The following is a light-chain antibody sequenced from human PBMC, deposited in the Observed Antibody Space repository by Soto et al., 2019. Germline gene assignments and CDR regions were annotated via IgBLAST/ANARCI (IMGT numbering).Light chain of an antibody. CDR1: SSDVGAYDY. Sequence: QSVLTQLPSASGSPGQSVTISCTGTSSDVGAYDYISWYQQHPGKAPKLIIYEVSKRPSGVPDRFSGSRSDNTASLTVSGLQDDDEGDYYCSAFAASNTLLFGGGTKLTVL. J-gene: IGLJ2*01. CDR2: EVS. V-gene: IGLV2-8*01. CDR3: SAFAASNTLL.